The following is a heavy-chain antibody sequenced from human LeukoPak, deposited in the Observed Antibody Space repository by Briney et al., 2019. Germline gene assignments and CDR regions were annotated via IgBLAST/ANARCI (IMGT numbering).Heavy chain of an antibody. J-gene: IGHJ4*02. D-gene: IGHD3-3*01. CDR2: IKSKPDGGTT. V-gene: IGHV3-15*01. CDR1: GFTFSNAW. CDR3: TTDLVSGYYY. Sequence: PGGSLRLSCVGSGFTFSNAWMNWVRQSPGKGLEWVGRIKSKPDGGTTDYAAPVKGRFTISRDDSKNTLYLQMSSLKTEDTAVYYCTTDLVSGYYYWGQGTLVTVSS.